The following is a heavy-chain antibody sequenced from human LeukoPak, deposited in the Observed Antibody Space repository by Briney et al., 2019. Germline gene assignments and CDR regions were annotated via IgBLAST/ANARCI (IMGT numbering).Heavy chain of an antibody. Sequence: GSSVKVSCKASGGTFSSYAISWVRQAPGQGLEWMGGIIPIFGTANYAQKFQGRVTITTDESTSTAYMELSSLRSEDTAVYYCAISTSRFTMTVVVPIARLDAFDIWGQGTMVTVSS. J-gene: IGHJ3*02. CDR3: AISTSRFTMTVVVPIARLDAFDI. CDR1: GGTFSSYA. CDR2: IIPIFGTA. D-gene: IGHD3-22*01. V-gene: IGHV1-69*05.